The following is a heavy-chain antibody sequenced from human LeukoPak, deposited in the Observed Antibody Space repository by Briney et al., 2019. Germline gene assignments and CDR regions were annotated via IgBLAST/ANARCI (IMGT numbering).Heavy chain of an antibody. CDR1: GFTFSSYA. V-gene: IGHV3-30*04. CDR2: ISYDGSNK. J-gene: IGHJ4*02. CDR3: ARDIGRDDSSGYNYYFDY. Sequence: GRSLRLSCAASGFTFSSYAMHWVRQAPGKGLEWVTIISYDGSNKYYADSVKGRFTISRDNAKNTLYLQMDSLRAEDTAVYYCARDIGRDDSSGYNYYFDYWGQGTLVTVSS. D-gene: IGHD3-22*01.